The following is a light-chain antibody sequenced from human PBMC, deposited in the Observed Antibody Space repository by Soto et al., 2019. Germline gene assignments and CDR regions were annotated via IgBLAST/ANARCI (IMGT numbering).Light chain of an antibody. CDR2: SAS. V-gene: IGKV1-27*01. Sequence: DIQMTQSPSSLSASVGDRVTITCRASQGISTYLAWYQQKPGKAPKLLIYSASTVHSGVPSRFSGSGSETEFTLTISSLQPEDAATYFCQRYDSAPRWTFGQGTKVEIK. CDR1: QGISTY. CDR3: QRYDSAPRWT. J-gene: IGKJ1*01.